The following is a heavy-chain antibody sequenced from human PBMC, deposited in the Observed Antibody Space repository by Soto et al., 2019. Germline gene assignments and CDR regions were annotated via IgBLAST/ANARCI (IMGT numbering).Heavy chain of an antibody. CDR2: NSAYTGDT. D-gene: IGHD4-17*01. J-gene: IGHJ4*02. Sequence: QVHLVQSGAEVKKPGASVKVSCKASGYIFSSYAVTWVRQAPGQGLEWRGWNSAYTGDTNYTQNLQDRVTMTTDTSTNTAYMERRDLRSDDTAVYYWARLGTVRTYFDYWGQGTLITVSS. V-gene: IGHV1-18*01. CDR3: ARLGTVRTYFDY. CDR1: GYIFSSYA.